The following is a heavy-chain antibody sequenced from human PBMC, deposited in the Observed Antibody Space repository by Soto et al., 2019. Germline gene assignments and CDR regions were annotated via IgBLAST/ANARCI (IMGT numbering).Heavy chain of an antibody. CDR2: IYYTGNT. CDR1: GGSISSGGTGSY. J-gene: IGHJ4*02. D-gene: IGHD1-1*01. V-gene: IGHV4-31*03. Sequence: QVQLQESGPGLVKPSQTLSLTCTVSGGSISSGGTGSYWTWLRQLPGKGLEWIGYIYYTGNTYYNTSLKNRQNISIATSENQSSMTLTSVTAADTAVYFCANGHDAYNVRYWGQGTLVTVSS. CDR3: ANGHDAYNVRY.